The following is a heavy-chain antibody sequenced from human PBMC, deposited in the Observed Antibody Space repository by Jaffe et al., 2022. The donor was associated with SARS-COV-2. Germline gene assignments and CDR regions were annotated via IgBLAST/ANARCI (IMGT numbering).Heavy chain of an antibody. D-gene: IGHD3-22*01. Sequence: EVQLVESGGGLVKPGGSLRLSCAASGFTFSSYSMNWVRQAPGKGLEWVSSISSSSSYIYYADSVKGRFTISRDNAKNSLYLQMNSLRAEDTAVYYCARDYDRSDSSGYPEGSDYWGQGTLVTVSS. CDR3: ARDYDRSDSSGYPEGSDY. V-gene: IGHV3-21*01. J-gene: IGHJ4*02. CDR1: GFTFSSYS. CDR2: ISSSSSYI.